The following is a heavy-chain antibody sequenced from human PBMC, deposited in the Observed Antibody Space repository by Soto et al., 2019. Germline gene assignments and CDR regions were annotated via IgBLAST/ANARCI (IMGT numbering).Heavy chain of an antibody. V-gene: IGHV1-69*06. D-gene: IGHD7-27*01. CDR2: LIPLFGTT. CDR1: GGTFSGHA. CDR3: ARGPNWGYRVDS. Sequence: QVQLVQSGAEVKKPGSSVKVSCEASGGTFSGHAISWVRQAPGQGPEWMGGLIPLFGTTQHAQNFQKSLPITADRSTSTAYMELPRLRFEETAIYYCARGPNWGYRVDSWRQGPLVTAS. J-gene: IGHJ4*02.